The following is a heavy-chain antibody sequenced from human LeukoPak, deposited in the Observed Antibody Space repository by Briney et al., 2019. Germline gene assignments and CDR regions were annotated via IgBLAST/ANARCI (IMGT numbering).Heavy chain of an antibody. J-gene: IGHJ4*02. Sequence: PGGSLRLSCAASGFTFSSYGMHWVRQAPGKGLEWVAFIRYDGSNKYYADSVKGRFTISRDNSKNTLYLHVNSLRPEDTAVYYCARVDPGSYLMFYYVDFWGQGTLVTVSS. CDR1: GFTFSSYG. CDR2: IRYDGSNK. D-gene: IGHD3-10*01. V-gene: IGHV3-30*02. CDR3: ARVDPGSYLMFYYVDF.